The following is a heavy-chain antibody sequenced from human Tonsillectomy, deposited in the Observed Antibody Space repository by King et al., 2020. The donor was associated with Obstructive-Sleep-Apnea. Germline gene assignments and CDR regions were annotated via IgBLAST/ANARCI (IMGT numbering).Heavy chain of an antibody. CDR1: GFTFDDYA. CDR3: AKDPYGGMDV. D-gene: IGHD3-10*01. V-gene: IGHV3-9*01. Sequence: VQLVESGGGLVQPGRSLRLSCAASGFTFDDYAMHWVRQAPGKGLEWGSGISWNSGSIGYADSVKGRFTISRDNAKNSLYLQMNSLRAEDTALYYCAKDPYGGMDVWGQGTTVTVSS. CDR2: ISWNSGSI. J-gene: IGHJ6*02.